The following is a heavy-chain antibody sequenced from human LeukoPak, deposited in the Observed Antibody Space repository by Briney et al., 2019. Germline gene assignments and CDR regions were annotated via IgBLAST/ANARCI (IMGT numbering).Heavy chain of an antibody. Sequence: ASVKVSCKASGYTFTGYYMHWVRQAPGQGLEWMGWINPNSGGTNYAQKFQGRVTMTRDTSISTAYMELSRLRSDDTAVYYCARVRATIFGVVITYYYGMDVWGQGTTVTVPS. CDR1: GYTFTGYY. V-gene: IGHV1-2*02. J-gene: IGHJ6*02. CDR2: INPNSGGT. D-gene: IGHD3-3*01. CDR3: ARVRATIFGVVITYYYGMDV.